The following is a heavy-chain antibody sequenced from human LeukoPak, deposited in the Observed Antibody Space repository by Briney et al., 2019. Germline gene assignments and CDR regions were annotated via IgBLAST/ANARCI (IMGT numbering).Heavy chain of an antibody. D-gene: IGHD5-12*01. Sequence: GGSLRLSCAASGFSFSSYRMNWVRQVPGKGLEWVSSVSNSGDYIHYADSVKGRFTISRDNSKNSLYLQMNSLRAEDTAVYYCARGPSGYHNTGGQGTLVTVSS. J-gene: IGHJ4*02. CDR1: GFSFSSYR. CDR3: ARGPSGYHNT. V-gene: IGHV3-21*06. CDR2: VSNSGDYI.